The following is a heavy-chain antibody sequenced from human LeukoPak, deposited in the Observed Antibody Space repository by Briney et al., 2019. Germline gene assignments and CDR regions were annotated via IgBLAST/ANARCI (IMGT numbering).Heavy chain of an antibody. D-gene: IGHD2-2*01. V-gene: IGHV3-23*01. CDR2: ISGSGGST. CDR3: AKKEALGYCSSTSCCGDAFDI. Sequence: GGSLRLSCAASGFTFSSYAMSWVRQAPGKGLEWVSAISGSGGSTYYADSVKGRFTISRDNSKNTLYLQMNSLRAEDTAVYYCAKKEALGYCSSTSCCGDAFDIWGQGTMVTVSS. J-gene: IGHJ3*02. CDR1: GFTFSSYA.